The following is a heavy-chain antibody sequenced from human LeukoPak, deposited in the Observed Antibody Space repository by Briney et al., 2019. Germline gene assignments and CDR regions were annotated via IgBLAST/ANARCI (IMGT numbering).Heavy chain of an antibody. CDR3: ARDASGRDAFDI. D-gene: IGHD2-15*01. CDR1: GFTFSSYS. CDR2: IEQDGSEK. Sequence: GGSLRLSCAASGFTFSSYSMNWVRQAPGKGLEWVANIEQDGSEKYYVDSVKGRFTISRDNAKNSLYLQMNSLGAEDTAVYYCARDASGRDAFDIWGQGTMVTVSS. J-gene: IGHJ3*02. V-gene: IGHV3-7*01.